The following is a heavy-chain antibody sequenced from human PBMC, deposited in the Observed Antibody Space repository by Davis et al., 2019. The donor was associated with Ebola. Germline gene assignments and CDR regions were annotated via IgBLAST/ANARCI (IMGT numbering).Heavy chain of an antibody. CDR3: ARHTTH. J-gene: IGHJ4*02. CDR2: IYNSGST. Sequence: SETLSLTCTVSGGSISSYYWSWIRQPPGKGLEWIGYIYNSGSTTYNPSLKSRVTISVDTSKNQFSLNLSSVTAADTAVYYCARHTTHWGQGTLVTVSS. CDR1: GGSISSYY. V-gene: IGHV4-59*08. D-gene: IGHD1-26*01.